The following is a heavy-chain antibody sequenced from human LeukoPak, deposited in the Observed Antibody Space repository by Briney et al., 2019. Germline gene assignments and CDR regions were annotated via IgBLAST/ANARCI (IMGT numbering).Heavy chain of an antibody. Sequence: ASVKVSCKASGYTFADYYIHWVRQAPGPGLEWMGWIYPKSGGTNSAQKFQGRVTMTRDTSISTAYMELSRLKFDDTAVYYCARASTSGYRDWLDHWGQGTLVTVSS. CDR3: ARASTSGYRDWLDH. V-gene: IGHV1-2*02. D-gene: IGHD3-9*01. CDR2: IYPKSGGT. CDR1: GYTFADYY. J-gene: IGHJ5*02.